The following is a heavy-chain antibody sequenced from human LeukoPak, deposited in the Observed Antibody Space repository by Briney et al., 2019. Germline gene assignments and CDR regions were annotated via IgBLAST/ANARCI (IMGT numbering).Heavy chain of an antibody. CDR1: GYSLTSYW. Sequence: GGSLKISCQGSGYSLTSYWIGWVRPMPGKGLEWMGIIYPGDSDTRYGPSFQGQVTISADKSISTAYLQWSSLKASDTAMYYCARGLGSITIFGVVTPYDALDIWGQRTMVTVSS. V-gene: IGHV5-51*01. J-gene: IGHJ3*02. CDR3: ARGLGSITIFGVVTPYDALDI. CDR2: IYPGDSDT. D-gene: IGHD3-3*01.